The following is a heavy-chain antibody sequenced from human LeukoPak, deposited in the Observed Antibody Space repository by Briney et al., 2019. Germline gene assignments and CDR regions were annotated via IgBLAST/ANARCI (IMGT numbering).Heavy chain of an antibody. D-gene: IGHD2-2*01. CDR3: AKDSGAIVVVPADLENY. Sequence: GGSLRLSCAASGFTFSSYGMHWVRQAPGKGLEWVAFIRYDGSNKYYADSVKGRFTISRDNSKNTLYLQMNSLRAEDTAVYYCAKDSGAIVVVPADLENYWGQGTLVTVSS. J-gene: IGHJ4*02. CDR2: IRYDGSNK. V-gene: IGHV3-30*02. CDR1: GFTFSSYG.